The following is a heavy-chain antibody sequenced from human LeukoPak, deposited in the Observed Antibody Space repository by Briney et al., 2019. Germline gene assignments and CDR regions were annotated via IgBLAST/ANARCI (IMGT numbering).Heavy chain of an antibody. J-gene: IGHJ4*02. CDR1: GFTVSSNF. V-gene: IGHV3-53*01. Sequence: GGSLRLSCAASGFTVSSNFMGWVRQAPGKGLEWVSVIYGGGSTYYADSVKGRFTISRDTSKDTLHLQMNSLRAEDTAVYYCATWPGGWYGEDSWGQGTLVTVSS. CDR2: IYGGGST. CDR3: ATWPGGWYGEDS. D-gene: IGHD6-19*01.